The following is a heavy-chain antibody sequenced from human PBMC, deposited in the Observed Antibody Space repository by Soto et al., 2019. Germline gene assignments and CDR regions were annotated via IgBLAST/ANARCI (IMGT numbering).Heavy chain of an antibody. Sequence: DVQLLESGGHLVQPGGSLRLSCAASGFTFSSYAMSWVRQAPGKGLEWVSSVSAGGDMTYYSDSVKGRFTISRDNSNSALVLQMTSLRIEDTALYYCARVDRGGSGSPASYYYYGLDVWGQGTTVTVS. CDR2: VSAGGDMT. V-gene: IGHV3-23*01. CDR3: ARVDRGGSGSPASYYYYGLDV. CDR1: GFTFSSYA. J-gene: IGHJ6*02. D-gene: IGHD3-10*01.